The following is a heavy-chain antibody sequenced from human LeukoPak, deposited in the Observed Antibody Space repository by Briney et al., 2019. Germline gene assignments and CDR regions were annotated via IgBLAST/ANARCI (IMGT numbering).Heavy chain of an antibody. CDR1: GYTFTSYY. Sequence: WASVKVSCKASGYTFTSYYMYWVRQAPGQGLEWMGIINPSGDNTNCAQKFQGRVTMTRDMSTTTVYMELSSLRSEDTAVYYCARDEDYGIFVNVDYWGQGTLVTVSS. J-gene: IGHJ4*02. V-gene: IGHV1-46*01. D-gene: IGHD4-17*01. CDR3: ARDEDYGIFVNVDY. CDR2: INPSGDNT.